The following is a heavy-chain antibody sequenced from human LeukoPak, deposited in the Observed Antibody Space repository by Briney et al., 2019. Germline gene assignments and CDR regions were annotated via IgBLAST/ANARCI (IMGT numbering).Heavy chain of an antibody. D-gene: IGHD2-2*01. CDR3: ASTKPADY. J-gene: IGHJ4*02. Sequence: SETLSLTCTVSGGSISSSSYYWGWIRQRPGKGLEWIGSIYYSGSTYYNPSLKSRVTISVDTSKNQFSLKLSSVTAADTAVYYCASTKPADYWGQGTLVTVSS. CDR1: GGSISSSSYY. CDR2: IYYSGST. V-gene: IGHV4-39*01.